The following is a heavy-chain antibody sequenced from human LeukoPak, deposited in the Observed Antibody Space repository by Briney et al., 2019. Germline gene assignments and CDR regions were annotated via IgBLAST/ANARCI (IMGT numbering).Heavy chain of an antibody. V-gene: IGHV3-21*01. CDR2: ISSSSSYI. J-gene: IGHJ3*02. CDR3: AREAAARHDAFDI. D-gene: IGHD6-13*01. Sequence: GGSLRLSYAASGFTFSSYSMSWVRQAPGKGLEWVSSISSSSSYIYYADSVKGRFTISRDNAKNSLYLQMSSLRAEDTAVYYCAREAAARHDAFDIWGQGTMVTVSS. CDR1: GFTFSSYS.